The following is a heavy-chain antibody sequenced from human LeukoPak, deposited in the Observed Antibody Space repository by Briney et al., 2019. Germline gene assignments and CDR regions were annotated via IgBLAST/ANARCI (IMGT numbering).Heavy chain of an antibody. CDR3: AKAASGSYLYYFDY. Sequence: GGSLRLSCAASGFTITAYALNWVRQAPGKGLEWVSTISYSGGSTYYVDSVKGRFTISRDNSENTLYLQLNSLRAEDTAVYYCAKAASGSYLYYFDYWGQGTLVTVSS. J-gene: IGHJ4*02. CDR2: ISYSGGST. D-gene: IGHD1-26*01. V-gene: IGHV3-23*01. CDR1: GFTITAYA.